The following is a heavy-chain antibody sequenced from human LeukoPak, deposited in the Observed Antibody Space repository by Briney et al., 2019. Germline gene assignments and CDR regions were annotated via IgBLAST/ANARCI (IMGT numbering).Heavy chain of an antibody. CDR3: AREGGSGYCSTTSCALDV. J-gene: IGHJ6*04. D-gene: IGHD2-2*01. V-gene: IGHV3-53*01. Sequence: PGGSLRLSCAAFGFSVSSNYMSWVRQTPGKGLEWVSSIYKGGETFYAESVEGRFTISRDNSKNTLFLQMNSLRVEDTAVYFCAREGGSGYCSTTSCALDVWGKGTTATVSP. CDR1: GFSVSSNY. CDR2: IYKGGET.